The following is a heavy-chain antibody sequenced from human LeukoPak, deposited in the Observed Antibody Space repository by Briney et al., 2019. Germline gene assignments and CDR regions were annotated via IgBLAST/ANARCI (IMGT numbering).Heavy chain of an antibody. Sequence: SVKVSCKASGGTFSSYAISWVRQAPGQGLEWMGGIIPIFGTANYAQKFQGRVTITADESTSTAYMELSSLRSEDTAVYYCARDMYYYDSSGYYHRDWGQGTLVTVSS. D-gene: IGHD3-22*01. CDR2: IIPIFGTA. J-gene: IGHJ4*02. CDR1: GGTFSSYA. CDR3: ARDMYYYDSSGYYHRD. V-gene: IGHV1-69*13.